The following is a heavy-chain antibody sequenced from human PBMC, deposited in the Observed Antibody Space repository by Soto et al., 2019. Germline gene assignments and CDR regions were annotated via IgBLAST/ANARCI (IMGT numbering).Heavy chain of an antibody. J-gene: IGHJ6*02. CDR1: GFSLSNARMG. CDR3: ARIGRTYSYYYYGMDV. D-gene: IGHD4-4*01. V-gene: IGHV2-26*01. Sequence: QVTLKESGPVLVKPTETLTLTCTVSGFSLSNARMGVSWIRQPPGKALEWLAHIFSNDATSSSPSLMRRLTSAKDTSKSQVGRTMTNMDPVDTATEDCARIGRTYSYYYYGMDVWGQGTTVTVSS. CDR2: IFSNDAT.